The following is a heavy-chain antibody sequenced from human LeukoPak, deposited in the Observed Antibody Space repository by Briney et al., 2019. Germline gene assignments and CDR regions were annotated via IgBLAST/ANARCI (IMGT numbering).Heavy chain of an antibody. CDR3: ARDPTLYYYGSGSYGDEN. J-gene: IGHJ4*02. CDR1: GGSISSSSYY. V-gene: IGHV4-39*02. D-gene: IGHD3-10*01. CDR2: IYYSGST. Sequence: NPSETLSLTCTVSGGSISSSSYYWGWIRQPPGKGLEWIGSIYYSGSTYYNPSLKSRVTISVDTSKNQFSLKLSSVTAADTAVYYCARDPTLYYYGSGSYGDENWGQGTLVTVSS.